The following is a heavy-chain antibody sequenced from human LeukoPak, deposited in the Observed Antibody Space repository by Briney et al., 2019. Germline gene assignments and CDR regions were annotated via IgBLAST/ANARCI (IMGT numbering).Heavy chain of an antibody. D-gene: IGHD6-19*01. CDR2: IYGDGST. CDR3: TRDPIPYLVVAGKSDDY. CDR1: GLTVGSNY. J-gene: IGHJ4*02. V-gene: IGHV3-53*01. Sequence: PGGSLRLSCAASGLTVGSNYMSWVRQAPGGGLEWVSSIYGDGSTHHADSVKGRFTISRDVSENTLNLQMNSLRAEDTAVYYCTRDPIPYLVVAGKSDDYWGQGTLVTVSS.